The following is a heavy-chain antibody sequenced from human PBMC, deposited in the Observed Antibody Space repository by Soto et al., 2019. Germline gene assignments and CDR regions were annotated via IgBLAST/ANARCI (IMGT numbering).Heavy chain of an antibody. CDR2: IYYSGST. Sequence: SETLSLTCTVSGGSISSYYWSWIRQPPGKGLEWIGYIYYSGSTNHNPSLKSRVTISVDTSKNQFSLKLSSVTAADTAVYYCARRGRYSSSWPLSQAEYYYMDVWGKGTTVTVSS. J-gene: IGHJ6*03. V-gene: IGHV4-59*01. D-gene: IGHD6-13*01. CDR3: ARRGRYSSSWPLSQAEYYYMDV. CDR1: GGSISSYY.